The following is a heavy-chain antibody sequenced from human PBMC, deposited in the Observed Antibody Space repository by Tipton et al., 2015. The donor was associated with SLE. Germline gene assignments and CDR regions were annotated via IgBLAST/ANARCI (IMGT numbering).Heavy chain of an antibody. D-gene: IGHD6-13*01. CDR1: GASISTHY. Sequence: GLVKPSETLSLNCLLSGASISTHYWSWIRQPPGKGLEWIGYISYTGNTNFNPSLKSRVTISVDTSKNHFSLKRTSVTAADTAVYYCGRGRDGSSRYFQHWGQGTLVTVSS. CDR3: GRGRDGSSRYFQH. J-gene: IGHJ1*01. V-gene: IGHV4-59*08. CDR2: ISYTGNT.